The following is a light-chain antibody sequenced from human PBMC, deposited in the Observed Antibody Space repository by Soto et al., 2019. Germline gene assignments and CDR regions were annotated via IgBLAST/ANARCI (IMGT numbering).Light chain of an antibody. CDR1: QSISSW. CDR2: HAS. Sequence: DIEITGSPSTLSASGVDRVAIACRASQSISSWLGWYQQKPGTAPKVLIYHASNLQSGVPSRFSGSGSGTEFTLTISSLQPDDFATYYCQQYNSYSFGQGTKVDIK. V-gene: IGKV1-5*01. J-gene: IGKJ1*01. CDR3: QQYNSYS.